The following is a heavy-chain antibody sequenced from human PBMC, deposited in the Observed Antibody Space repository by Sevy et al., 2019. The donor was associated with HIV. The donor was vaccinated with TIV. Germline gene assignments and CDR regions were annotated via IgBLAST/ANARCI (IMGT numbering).Heavy chain of an antibody. D-gene: IGHD2-15*01. CDR2: ISSSSSYI. V-gene: IGHV3-21*06. Sequence: GGSLRLSCAASGFTFSSYSMNWVRQAPGKGLEWVSFISSSSSYIYYADSVKGRFTISRDNAKNSLYLQMKGQRAEDTAMYFCARDPSLLEMSYFDYWGQGTLVTVSS. CDR3: ARDPSLLEMSYFDY. CDR1: GFTFSSYS. J-gene: IGHJ4*02.